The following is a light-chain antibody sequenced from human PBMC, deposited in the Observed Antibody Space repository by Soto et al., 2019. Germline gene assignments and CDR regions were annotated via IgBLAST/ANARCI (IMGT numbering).Light chain of an antibody. Sequence: EIVLTQSPATLSLSPGERATLSCRASLSVSNCLAWYQQRPGQAPRLLIYHVSSRAPGIPARFSGSGSGTDFTLTTSSLEPEDFAVYYCQQRSNWPPITFGQGTRLEIK. CDR2: HVS. V-gene: IGKV3-11*01. CDR3: QQRSNWPPIT. CDR1: LSVSNC. J-gene: IGKJ5*01.